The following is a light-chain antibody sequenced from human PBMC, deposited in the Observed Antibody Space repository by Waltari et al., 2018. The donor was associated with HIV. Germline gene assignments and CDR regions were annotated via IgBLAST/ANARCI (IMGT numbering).Light chain of an antibody. CDR1: QSLLESNGFTY. J-gene: IGKJ3*01. V-gene: IGKV2-28*01. Sequence: DLVMTQSPLSLPVTPVEPASISCRSSQSLLESNGFTYMDWYLQKPGQSPQLLIYLGFNRASGVPDRFSGSGSGTDFTLKISRVEAEDVGVYYCMQSLQTPITFGPGTKVDIK. CDR2: LGF. CDR3: MQSLQTPIT.